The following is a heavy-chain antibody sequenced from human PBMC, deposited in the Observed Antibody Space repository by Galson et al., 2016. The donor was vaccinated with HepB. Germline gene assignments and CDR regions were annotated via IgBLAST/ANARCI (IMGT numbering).Heavy chain of an antibody. CDR1: GFSLNTSRMC. CDR2: IDWDDDK. J-gene: IGHJ2*01. CDR3: ARGTFYYDSNGYYPYWYFDL. V-gene: IGHV2-70*01. Sequence: PALVKPTQTLTLTCTFSGFSLNTSRMCVSWIRQPPGKALEWLALIDWDDDKYYRTSLKTRLTISKDTSKNQVVLTMTNMDPVDTATYYCARGTFYYDSNGYYPYWYFDLWGRGTLVTVSS. D-gene: IGHD3-22*01.